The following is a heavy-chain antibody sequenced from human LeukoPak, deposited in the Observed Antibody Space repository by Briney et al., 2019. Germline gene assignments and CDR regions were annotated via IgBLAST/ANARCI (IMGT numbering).Heavy chain of an antibody. CDR3: ARAGEVTAILGAFDI. CDR1: GFTFSSYA. V-gene: IGHV3-30-3*01. Sequence: PGRSLRLSCAASGFTFSSYAMHLVGQAPCKGLPWVAVISYDGSNKYYADSVKGRFTISRDNSKNTLYLQMNSLRAEDTAVYYCARAGEVTAILGAFDIWGQGTMVTVSS. CDR2: ISYDGSNK. J-gene: IGHJ3*02. D-gene: IGHD2-21*02.